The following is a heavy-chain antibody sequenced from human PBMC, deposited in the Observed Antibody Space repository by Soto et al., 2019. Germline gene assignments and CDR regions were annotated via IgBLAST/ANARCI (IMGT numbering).Heavy chain of an antibody. CDR3: GAARWQQPFHF. J-gene: IGHJ4*02. Sequence: PSETLSLTCTVSADSLSSGTYYWNWIRQPPGKGLEWIGHIYYDGVTNCSPSLKSRVTMSLQTSRIQFSLRLTSVTSAGAAVYCFGAARWQQPFHFWGQGALVTVSS. CDR1: ADSLSSGTYY. CDR2: IYYDGVT. D-gene: IGHD1-1*01. V-gene: IGHV4-61*01.